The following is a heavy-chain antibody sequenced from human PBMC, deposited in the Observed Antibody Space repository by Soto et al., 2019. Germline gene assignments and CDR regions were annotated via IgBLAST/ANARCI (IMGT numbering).Heavy chain of an antibody. V-gene: IGHV3-30*18. CDR2: ISYDGSNK. Sequence: GGSLRLSCAASGFTFSSYGMHWVRQAPGKGLEWVAVISYDGSNKYYADSVKGRFTISRDNSKNTLYLQMNSLRAEDTAVYYCANFGPRVLRFLEWLPPLLWGQGTLVTVSS. CDR3: ANFGPRVLRFLEWLPPLL. CDR1: GFTFSSYG. D-gene: IGHD3-3*01. J-gene: IGHJ4*02.